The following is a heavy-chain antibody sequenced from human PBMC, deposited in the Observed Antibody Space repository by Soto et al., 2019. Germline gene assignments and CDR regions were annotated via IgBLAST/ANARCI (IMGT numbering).Heavy chain of an antibody. Sequence: SETLSLTCFVSGYSITAGGYYWSWIRQHPGKGLEWIGYIYYSGSTYYNPSLKSRVTISVDTSKNQFSLKLSSVTAADTAVYYCARAHSGYDSPYYYGMDVWGQGTTVTVSS. CDR2: IYYSGST. J-gene: IGHJ6*02. CDR1: GYSITAGGYY. V-gene: IGHV4-31*03. D-gene: IGHD5-12*01. CDR3: ARAHSGYDSPYYYGMDV.